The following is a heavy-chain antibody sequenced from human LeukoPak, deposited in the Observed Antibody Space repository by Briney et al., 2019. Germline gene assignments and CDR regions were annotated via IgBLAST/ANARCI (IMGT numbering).Heavy chain of an antibody. D-gene: IGHD3-3*01. CDR1: GGSISSSFYY. Sequence: SETLSLTCTASGGSISSSFYYWGWIRQPPGKGLEWIGSIYYSGNTYYNPSLKGRVTISVDTSKNHFSLHVRSVTAADTAVYYCARVKRASSVTIFGVVPDYWGQGTLVTVSS. CDR3: ARVKRASSVTIFGVVPDY. J-gene: IGHJ4*02. CDR2: IYYSGNT. V-gene: IGHV4-39*02.